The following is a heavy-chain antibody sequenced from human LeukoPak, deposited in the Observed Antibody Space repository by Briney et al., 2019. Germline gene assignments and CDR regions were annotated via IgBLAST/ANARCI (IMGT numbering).Heavy chain of an antibody. CDR2: INHSGST. Sequence: SETLSLTCAVYGGSFSGYYWSWIRQPPGKGLEWIGEINHSGSTNYNPSLKSRVTISVDTSKNQFSLKLSSVTAADTAVYYCARGRMVYAIVDYWGQGTLVTVSS. CDR1: GGSFSGYY. V-gene: IGHV4-34*01. CDR3: ARGRMVYAIVDY. D-gene: IGHD2-8*01. J-gene: IGHJ4*02.